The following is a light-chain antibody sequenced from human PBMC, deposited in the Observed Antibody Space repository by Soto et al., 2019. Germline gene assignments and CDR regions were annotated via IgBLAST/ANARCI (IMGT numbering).Light chain of an antibody. CDR2: EVS. V-gene: IGLV2-14*01. CDR1: SSDVGDYNY. J-gene: IGLJ1*01. Sequence: QSALTQPASVSGSPGQSITISCTGTSSDVGDYNYVSWYQQRPGKAPKLMIYEVSNRPSGVSNRFSGSKSGNTASLTISGLQAEDEADYYCSSYTSSTTLVFGTGTKLTVL. CDR3: SSYTSSTTLV.